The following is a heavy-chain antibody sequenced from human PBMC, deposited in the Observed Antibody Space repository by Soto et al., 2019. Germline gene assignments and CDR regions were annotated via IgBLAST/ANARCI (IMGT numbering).Heavy chain of an antibody. J-gene: IGHJ4*02. V-gene: IGHV1-2*04. CDR2: INPNSGGT. CDR3: ARGYDILTGYYTFDY. CDR1: GYTFTGYY. D-gene: IGHD3-9*01. Sequence: ASVQVSCKASGYTFTGYYMHWVRQAPGQGLEWMGWINPNSGGTNYAQKFQGWVTMTRDTSISTAYMELSRLRSDDTAVYYCARGYDILTGYYTFDYWGQGTLVTVSS.